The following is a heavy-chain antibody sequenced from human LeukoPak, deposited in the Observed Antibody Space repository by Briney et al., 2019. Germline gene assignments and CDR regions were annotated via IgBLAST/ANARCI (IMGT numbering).Heavy chain of an antibody. CDR1: GYTFTGHY. CDR2: INPNSGGT. Sequence: ASVKVSCKASGYTFTGHYMHWVRQAPGQGLEWMGWINPNSGGTNYAQKFQGRVTMTRDTSISTAYMELSRLRSDDTAVYYCAREGGPPSYYYDYVWGSYRDWFDPWGQGTLVTVSS. V-gene: IGHV1-2*02. D-gene: IGHD3-16*02. J-gene: IGHJ5*02. CDR3: AREGGPPSYYYDYVWGSYRDWFDP.